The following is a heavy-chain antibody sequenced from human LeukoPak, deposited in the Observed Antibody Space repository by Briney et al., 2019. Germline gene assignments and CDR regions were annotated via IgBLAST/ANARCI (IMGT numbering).Heavy chain of an antibody. CDR1: RDSISGSSYY. D-gene: IGHD3-22*01. V-gene: IGHV4-39*01. Sequence: SQTLSLTRTFSRDSISGSSYYWAWIRQPPGKGLEWIGCIYYSGSTSYNPSLKSRVTISVDTSETQSSLKVTSVSAADTGIYYCARNISMILDPVRRIGYNWFDPWGQGTLVTVSS. J-gene: IGHJ5*02. CDR3: ARNISMILDPVRRIGYNWFDP. CDR2: IYYSGST.